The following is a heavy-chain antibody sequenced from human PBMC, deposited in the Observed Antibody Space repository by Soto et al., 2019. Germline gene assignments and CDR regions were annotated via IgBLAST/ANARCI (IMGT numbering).Heavy chain of an antibody. J-gene: IGHJ5*02. Sequence: PSETLSLTCAVSGGSISSSSYYWSWIRQPPGKGLEWIGYIYYTGSTNYNPSLKSRVTISVDTSKNQFSLKLSSVTAADTAVYYCAGNRWSSWSTFDPWGQGTLVTVSS. V-gene: IGHV4-61*01. D-gene: IGHD6-19*01. CDR3: AGNRWSSWSTFDP. CDR1: GGSISSSSYY. CDR2: IYYTGST.